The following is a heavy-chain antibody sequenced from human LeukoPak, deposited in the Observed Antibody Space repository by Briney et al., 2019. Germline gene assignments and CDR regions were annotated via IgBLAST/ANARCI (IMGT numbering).Heavy chain of an antibody. J-gene: IGHJ4*02. Sequence: PGGSLRLSCAASGFTFDDYGMSWVRQAPGKGLEWVSAISNNGGYTYYADSVQGRFTISRDNSKSTLCLQMNSLRAEDTAVYYCAKQLGYCSDGSCYFLYWGQGTLVTVSS. CDR3: AKQLGYCSDGSCYFLY. D-gene: IGHD2-15*01. V-gene: IGHV3-23*01. CDR2: ISNNGGYT. CDR1: GFTFDDYG.